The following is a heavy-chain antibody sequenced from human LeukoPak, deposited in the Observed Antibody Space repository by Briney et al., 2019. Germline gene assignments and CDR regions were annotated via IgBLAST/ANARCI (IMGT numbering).Heavy chain of an antibody. V-gene: IGHV1-18*01. CDR2: ISAYNGDT. CDR1: GYTFTSYG. CDR3: ARGPHSSSSGLIWLYYFDY. J-gene: IGHJ4*02. D-gene: IGHD6-19*01. Sequence: ASVKVSCKASGYTFTSYGINWVRQAPGQGLEWMGWISAYNGDTNYAQKLQGRVTMTTDTSTSTAYMELRSLRSDDTAVYYCARGPHSSSSGLIWLYYFDYWGQGTLVTVSS.